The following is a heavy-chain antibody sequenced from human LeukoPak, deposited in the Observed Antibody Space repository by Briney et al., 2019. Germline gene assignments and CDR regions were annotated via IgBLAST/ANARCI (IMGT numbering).Heavy chain of an antibody. Sequence: SETLSLTCTVSGGSISSYYWSWIRQPPGKGLEWIGYFYYSGTIKYNLSLKSRVSISGDTSKNQFSLKLSSVTAADTAVYYCAREGGEAAFDIWGQGTMVTVSS. CDR2: FYYSGTI. CDR1: GGSISSYY. J-gene: IGHJ3*02. V-gene: IGHV4-59*01. CDR3: AREGGEAAFDI. D-gene: IGHD3-16*01.